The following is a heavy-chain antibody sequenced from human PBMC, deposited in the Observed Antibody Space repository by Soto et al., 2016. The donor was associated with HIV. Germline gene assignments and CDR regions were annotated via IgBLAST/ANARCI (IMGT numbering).Heavy chain of an antibody. D-gene: IGHD2-15*01. CDR1: GGSISTYY. Sequence: QVQLQESGPGLVRPSETLSLTCTVSGGSISTYYWSWIRQTPGKGLEWIGDIYYSGSTNYNYSLRSRVTISVDTSNNQFSLKLSSVTAADTAVYYCARRNMVAAVYWYFDLWGRGTWSLSPQ. V-gene: IGHV4-59*01. CDR3: ARRNMVAAVYWYFDL. J-gene: IGHJ2*01. CDR2: IYYSGST.